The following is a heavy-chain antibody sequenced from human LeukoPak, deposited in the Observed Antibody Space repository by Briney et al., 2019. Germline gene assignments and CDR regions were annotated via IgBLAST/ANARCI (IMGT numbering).Heavy chain of an antibody. CDR1: GYTFTDCY. V-gene: IGHV1-2*02. CDR3: VRSSSLYCSSSTCLFDS. CDR2: INPNDGDT. J-gene: IGHJ4*02. Sequence: ASVKVSCKASGYTFTDCYMHWVRQAPGQGCEWMGWINPNDGDTNYAQKFQGRVTITRDTSISTAHMAVCRLRSDQTAVYSCVRSSSLYCSSSTCLFDSWGQGTLVTVSS. D-gene: IGHD2-2*01.